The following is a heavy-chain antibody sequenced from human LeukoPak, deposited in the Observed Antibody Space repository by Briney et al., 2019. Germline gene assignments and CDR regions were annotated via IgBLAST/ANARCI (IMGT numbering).Heavy chain of an antibody. V-gene: IGHV3-21*01. CDR2: ISSSSSYI. CDR3: ARVSGYQDHDY. D-gene: IGHD3-22*01. CDR1: GFTFSSYS. Sequence: GGSLRLSCAASGFTFSSYSMNWVRQAPGRGLEWVSPISSSSSYIYYADSVKGRFTISRDNAKNSLYLQMNSLRAEDTAVYYCARVSGYQDHDYWGQGTLVTVSS. J-gene: IGHJ4*02.